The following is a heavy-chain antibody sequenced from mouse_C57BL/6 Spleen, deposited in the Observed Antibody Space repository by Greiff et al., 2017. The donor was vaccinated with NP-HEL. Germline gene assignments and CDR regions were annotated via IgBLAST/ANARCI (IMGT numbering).Heavy chain of an antibody. CDR3: AREDYYGSSPYWYFDV. CDR1: GYTFTDHT. J-gene: IGHJ1*03. CDR2: IYPRDGST. Sequence: VKLQESDAELVKPGASVKISCKVSGYTFTDHTIHWMKQRPEQGLEWIGYIYPRDGSTKYNEKFKGKATLTADKSSSTAYMQLNSLTSEDSAVYFCAREDYYGSSPYWYFDVWGTGTTVTVSS. D-gene: IGHD1-1*01. V-gene: IGHV1-78*01.